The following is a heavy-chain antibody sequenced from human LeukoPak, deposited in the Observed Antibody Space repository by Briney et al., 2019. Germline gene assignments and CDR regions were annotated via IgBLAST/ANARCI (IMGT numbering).Heavy chain of an antibody. Sequence: ASQTLSLTCTVSGGSISSGAHYWSWIRQRPGKGLEWIGYINYSGSTYYSPSLKSRVTISADTSKNQFSLKLSSVTAADTAVYYCARGGSGEGYWGQGTLVTVSS. CDR1: GGSISSGAHY. V-gene: IGHV4-31*03. J-gene: IGHJ4*02. CDR3: ARGGSGEGY. D-gene: IGHD3-10*01. CDR2: INYSGST.